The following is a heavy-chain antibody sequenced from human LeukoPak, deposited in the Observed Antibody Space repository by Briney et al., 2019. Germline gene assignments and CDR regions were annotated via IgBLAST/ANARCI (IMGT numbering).Heavy chain of an antibody. CDR3: AKGRSSSYDFFVH. CDR2: ISGSGGYT. V-gene: IGHV3-23*01. CDR1: GFTFSSYD. Sequence: GGSLRLSCAASGFTFSSYDMSWVRQGPGKGLEWVSVISGSGGYTYYADSVKGRFTISRDNSKNTLYLQMSSLRAEDTAIYYCAKGRSSSYDFFVHWGQGTLVTVSS. D-gene: IGHD6-6*01. J-gene: IGHJ4*02.